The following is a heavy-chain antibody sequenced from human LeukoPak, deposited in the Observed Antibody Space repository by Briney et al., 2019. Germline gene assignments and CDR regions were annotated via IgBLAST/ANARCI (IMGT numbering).Heavy chain of an antibody. CDR3: ARQQLVQVPAFDI. D-gene: IGHD6-13*01. Sequence: GGSLRLSCAVTGISVSTNQMSWVRQAPGKGLEWVSVIYSGGSTDYADSVKGRFTISRDNSKNTLYLQMNSLRAEDTAVYYCARQQLVQVPAFDIWGQGTMVTVSS. V-gene: IGHV3-66*01. CDR1: GISVSTNQ. CDR2: IYSGGST. J-gene: IGHJ3*02.